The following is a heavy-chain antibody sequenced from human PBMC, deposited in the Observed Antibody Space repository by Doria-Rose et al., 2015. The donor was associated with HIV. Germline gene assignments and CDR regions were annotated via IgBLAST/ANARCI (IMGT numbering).Heavy chain of an antibody. V-gene: IGHV3-9*01. J-gene: IGHJ4*02. CDR1: GFIFDDYA. CDR3: VKDMKYSSTPYYFHY. D-gene: IGHD6-13*01. Sequence: PGRSLRLSCVASGFIFDDYAMHWVRQAPGKGLEWLSGISWNSAKIDYADSVKGRFTTSRDNAKNSLYLQMNSLRVEDSALYYCVKDMKYSSTPYYFHYWGQGTLVTVSS. CDR2: ISWNSAKI.